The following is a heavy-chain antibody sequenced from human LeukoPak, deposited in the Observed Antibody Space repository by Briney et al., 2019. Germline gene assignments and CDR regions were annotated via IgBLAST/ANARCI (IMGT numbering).Heavy chain of an antibody. Sequence: SQTLSLTCAISGDSVTSNNAAWNWIRQSPSRGLEWLGRTYYGSKWYNGYAVFMKSRITINPDTSKNQFSLQLNSVTPEDTAVYYCARADCSGGSCHFDFWGQGTLVTVSS. V-gene: IGHV6-1*01. J-gene: IGHJ4*02. CDR3: ARADCSGGSCHFDF. D-gene: IGHD2-15*01. CDR1: GDSVTSNNAA. CDR2: TYYGSKWYN.